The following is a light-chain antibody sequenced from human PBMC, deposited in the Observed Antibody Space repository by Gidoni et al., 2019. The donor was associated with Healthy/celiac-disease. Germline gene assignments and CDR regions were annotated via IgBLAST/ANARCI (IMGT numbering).Light chain of an antibody. Sequence: DIVMTQSPDSLPVSLGERATISCKSSRTVLYSSNNNNYLAWYQQKPGQPPKLLIYWASTRESGVPDRFSGSGSGTDFTLTISSLQAEDVAVYYCQQYYSTPFTFGPGTKVDVK. CDR1: RTVLYSSNNNNY. CDR3: QQYYSTPFT. CDR2: WAS. V-gene: IGKV4-1*01. J-gene: IGKJ3*01.